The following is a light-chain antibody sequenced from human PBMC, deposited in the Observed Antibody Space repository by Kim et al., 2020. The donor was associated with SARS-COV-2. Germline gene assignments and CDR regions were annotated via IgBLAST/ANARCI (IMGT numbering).Light chain of an antibody. Sequence: QSVLNQPASVSGAPGQRVTISCSGSDSNIAYNSIFWYQQLPKTAPKLLIHTTNQRPSGVPDRFSGSKSGALASLAISGLRSEDEADYYCASWDDSLGGRVFGGGTKVTVL. J-gene: IGLJ3*02. CDR3: ASWDDSLGGRV. V-gene: IGLV1-47*02. CDR2: TTN. CDR1: DSNIAYNS.